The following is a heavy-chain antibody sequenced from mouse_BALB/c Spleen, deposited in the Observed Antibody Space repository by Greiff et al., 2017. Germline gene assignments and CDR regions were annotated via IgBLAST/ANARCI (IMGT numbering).Heavy chain of an antibody. Sequence: EVKVVESGGGLVQPGGSRKLSCAASGFTFSSFGMHWVRQAPEKGLEWVAYISSGSSTIYYADTVKGRFTISSDNPKNTLFLQMTSLRSEDTAMYYCASAYYGNYGNAMDYWGQGTSVTVSS. CDR3: ASAYYGNYGNAMDY. CDR2: ISSGSSTI. V-gene: IGHV5-17*02. D-gene: IGHD2-10*01. CDR1: GFTFSSFG. J-gene: IGHJ4*01.